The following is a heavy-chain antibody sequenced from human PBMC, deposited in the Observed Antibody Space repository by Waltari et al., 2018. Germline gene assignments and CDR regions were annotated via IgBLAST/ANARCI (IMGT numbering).Heavy chain of an antibody. V-gene: IGHV3-9*01. J-gene: IGHJ3*02. CDR3: AKDICSGGSCYLGDDAFDI. CDR2: ISWNSGSI. CDR1: GFTFDDYA. Sequence: EVQLVESGGGLVQPGRSLRLSCAASGFTFDDYAMHWVRQAPGKGLEWVLVISWNSGSICYADSGKGRFTISRDNAKNSLYLQMNSLRAEDTALYYCAKDICSGGSCYLGDDAFDIWGQGTMVTVSS. D-gene: IGHD2-15*01.